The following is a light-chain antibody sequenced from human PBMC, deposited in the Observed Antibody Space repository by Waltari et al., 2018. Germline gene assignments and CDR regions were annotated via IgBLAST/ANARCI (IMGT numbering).Light chain of an antibody. Sequence: DSVMTQSPDSLAVSLGERATTNCKSSQNVLFTSNDKNYLAWYQQKAGQPPKLLIYWASTRKSGVPDRFSGSGSGTDFTLTISSLQAEDVAVYYCQQYYNPPLTFGGGTKVEIK. CDR3: QQYYNPPLT. V-gene: IGKV4-1*01. CDR1: QNVLFTSNDKNY. J-gene: IGKJ4*01. CDR2: WAS.